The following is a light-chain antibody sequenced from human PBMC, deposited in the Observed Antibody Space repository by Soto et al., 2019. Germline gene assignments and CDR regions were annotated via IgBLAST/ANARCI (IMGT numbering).Light chain of an antibody. J-gene: IGKJ1*01. CDR3: QQYNTYRWT. CDR1: QSISGW. V-gene: IGKV1-5*03. CDR2: KAS. Sequence: DIQMTQSPSTLSASVGDSVTITCQASQSISGWLGWYQQKPGKAPKLLIYKASNLESGVPSRFSGSGSGTEFTLTISSLQPDDCATYYCQQYNTYRWTFGQGTKVEIK.